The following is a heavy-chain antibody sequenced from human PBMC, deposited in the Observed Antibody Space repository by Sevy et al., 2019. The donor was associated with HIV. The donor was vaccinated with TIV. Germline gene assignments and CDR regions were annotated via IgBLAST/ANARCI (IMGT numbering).Heavy chain of an antibody. J-gene: IGHJ4*02. CDR3: AKVTDFWSGYPDY. D-gene: IGHD3-3*01. CDR1: GFTFSSYW. CDR2: IRYDGSNK. Sequence: GGSLRLSCAASGFTFSSYWMTWVRQAPGKGLEWVAFIRYDGSNKYYADSVKGRFTISRDNSKNTLYLQMNSLRAEDTTVYYCAKVTDFWSGYPDYWGQGTLVTVSS. V-gene: IGHV3-30*02.